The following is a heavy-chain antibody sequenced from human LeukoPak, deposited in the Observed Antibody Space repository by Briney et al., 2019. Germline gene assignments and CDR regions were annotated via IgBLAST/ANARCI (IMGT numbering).Heavy chain of an antibody. Sequence: GGSLRLSCAASGFTFSSYAMSWVRQAPGKGLEWVSAISGSGGTTYNADSVKGRFTISRDNSKNTLYLQMNNLRAEDTAVYYCAKGDLGFGRFYFDYWGHGNLVTVSP. J-gene: IGHJ4*01. CDR3: AKGDLGFGRFYFDY. D-gene: IGHD3-16*01. CDR1: GFTFSSYA. CDR2: ISGSGGTT. V-gene: IGHV3-23*01.